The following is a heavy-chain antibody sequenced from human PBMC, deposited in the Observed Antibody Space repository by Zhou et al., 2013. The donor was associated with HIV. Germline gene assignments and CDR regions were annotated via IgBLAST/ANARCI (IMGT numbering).Heavy chain of an antibody. CDR2: INHRGIT. D-gene: IGHD3-3*01. CDR1: GGSFSGYY. V-gene: IGHV4-34*02. J-gene: IGHJ6*02. CDR3: ARGRDFWCGHVDV. Sequence: QVQLQQWGAGLLKPSETLSLTCAVYGGSFSGYYWNWIRQSPQKGLEWIGEINHRGITNYHLSLKSRVTISVDTSKNQFSLTLTSVTAADTAIYYCARGRDFWCGHVDVWGQGTTVTVS.